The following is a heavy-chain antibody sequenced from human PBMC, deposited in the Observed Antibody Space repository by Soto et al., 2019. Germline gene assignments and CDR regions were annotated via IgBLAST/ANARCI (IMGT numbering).Heavy chain of an antibody. J-gene: IGHJ6*03. D-gene: IGHD5-18*01. Sequence: GGSLRLSCAASGFTFSSYWMSWVRQAPGKGLEWVANIKQDGSEKYYVDSVKGRFTISRDNAKNSLYLQMNSLRAEDTAVYYCARVPLGTAMRSGYYYYYYYMDVWGKGTTVTVSS. CDR2: IKQDGSEK. CDR3: ARVPLGTAMRSGYYYYYYYMDV. V-gene: IGHV3-7*01. CDR1: GFTFSSYW.